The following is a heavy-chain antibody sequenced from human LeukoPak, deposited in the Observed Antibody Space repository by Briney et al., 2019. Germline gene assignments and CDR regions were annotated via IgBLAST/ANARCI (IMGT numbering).Heavy chain of an antibody. CDR2: INHSGST. Sequence: PSETLSLTCAVYGGSFSGYYWSWIRQPPGKGREWIGEINHSGSTNYNPSLKSRVTISVDTSKNQFSLKLSSVTAADTAVYYCAKGPRKAGIAAVSFEYWGEGTLVTVSS. D-gene: IGHD6-13*01. CDR3: AKGPRKAGIAAVSFEY. V-gene: IGHV4-34*01. CDR1: GGSFSGYY. J-gene: IGHJ4*02.